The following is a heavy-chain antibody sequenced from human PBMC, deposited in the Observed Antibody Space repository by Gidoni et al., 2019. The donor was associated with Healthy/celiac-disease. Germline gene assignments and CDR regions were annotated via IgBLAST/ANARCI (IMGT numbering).Heavy chain of an antibody. CDR2: IYYSGST. V-gene: IGHV4-39*01. D-gene: IGHD3-3*01. CDR1: GGSISSSSYY. CDR3: ARLNYDFWSGYYTGMMSGWFDP. J-gene: IGHJ5*02. Sequence: QLQLQESGPGLVKPSETLSLTCTVSGGSISSSSYYWGWIRQPPGKGLEGIGSIYYSGSTYYNPSLKSRVTISVDTSKNQFSLKLSSVTAADTAVYYCARLNYDFWSGYYTGMMSGWFDPWGQGTLVTVSS.